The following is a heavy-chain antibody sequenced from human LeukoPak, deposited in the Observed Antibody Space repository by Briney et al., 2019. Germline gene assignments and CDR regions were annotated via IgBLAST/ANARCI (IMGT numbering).Heavy chain of an antibody. D-gene: IGHD1-7*01. J-gene: IGHJ4*02. CDR2: ISYGGSNK. Sequence: GGSLRLSCAASGFTFSSYGMHWVRQAPGKGLEWVAVISYGGSNKYYADSVKGRFTISRDNAKNTLFLQMNSLRAEDTAVYYCARDNNWNYPDYWGQGTLVTVSS. CDR3: ARDNNWNYPDY. V-gene: IGHV3-30*03. CDR1: GFTFSSYG.